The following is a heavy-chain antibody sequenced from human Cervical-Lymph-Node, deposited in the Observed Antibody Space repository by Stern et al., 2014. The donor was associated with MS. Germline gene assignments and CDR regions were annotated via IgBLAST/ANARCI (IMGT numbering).Heavy chain of an antibody. J-gene: IGHJ6*02. CDR1: GFTFSSYG. V-gene: IGHV3-30*18. D-gene: IGHD5-18*01. CDR3: AKDVDTAMDYYYGMDV. Sequence: VHLVESGGGVVQPGRSLRLSCAASGFTFSSYGMHWVRQAPGKGLEWVAVTSYDGTTGFYADSVKGRFAISRDNSKNTLSLQMNSLRPEDTAVYYCAKDVDTAMDYYYGMDVWGQGTTVTVSS. CDR2: TSYDGTTG.